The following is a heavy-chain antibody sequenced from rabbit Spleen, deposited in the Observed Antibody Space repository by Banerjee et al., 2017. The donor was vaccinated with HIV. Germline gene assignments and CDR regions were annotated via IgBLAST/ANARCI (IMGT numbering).Heavy chain of an antibody. J-gene: IGHJ6*01. Sequence: QEQLVESGGGLVKPEGSLTLSCTASGFSFSNKAVMCWVRQAPGKGLEWIACINVVTGKAVYASWAKGRYTFSKTSSTTVTLEMTSLTVADTATYFCARDGAGGSYFALWGPGTLVTV. D-gene: IGHD8-1*01. CDR3: ARDGAGGSYFAL. CDR1: GFSFSNKAV. CDR2: INVVTGKA. V-gene: IGHV1S45*01.